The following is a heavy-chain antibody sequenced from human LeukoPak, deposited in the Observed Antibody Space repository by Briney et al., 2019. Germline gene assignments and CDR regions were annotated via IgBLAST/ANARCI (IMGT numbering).Heavy chain of an antibody. J-gene: IGHJ3*02. V-gene: IGHV3-21*01. D-gene: IGHD3-10*01. Sequence: GGSLRLSCAASGFTFSAYNMNWVRQAPGKGLEWVSLISSSSSHIFNADSVKDRFTISRDNAKSTLYLQMNSLRAEDTAVYYCASCITIEAFDIWGQGTMVTVSS. CDR1: GFTFSAYN. CDR3: ASCITIEAFDI. CDR2: ISSSSSHI.